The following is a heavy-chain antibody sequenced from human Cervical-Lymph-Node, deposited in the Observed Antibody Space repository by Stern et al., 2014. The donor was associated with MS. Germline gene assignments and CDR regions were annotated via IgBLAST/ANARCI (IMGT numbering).Heavy chain of an antibody. CDR1: GFTFDDYA. Sequence: EVQLEESGGGLVQPGRSLRLCCAASGFTFDDYAMHWVRQAPGKGLEWVSGISWNSGNIGYADSVKGRFTISRDNAKNCLYLQMNSLRAEDTALYYCAKDTGMANFNHWGQGTLVTVSS. CDR2: ISWNSGNI. CDR3: AKDTGMANFNH. D-gene: IGHD5-24*01. J-gene: IGHJ1*01. V-gene: IGHV3-9*01.